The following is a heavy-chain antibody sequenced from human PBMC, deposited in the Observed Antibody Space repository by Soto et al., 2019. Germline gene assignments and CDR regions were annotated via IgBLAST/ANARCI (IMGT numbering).Heavy chain of an antibody. Sequence: PGGSLRLSCAASGFTFSSYGMHWVRQAPGKGLEWVAVISYDGSNKYYADSVKGRFTISRDNSKNTLYLQMNSLRAEDTAVYYCAKDQAKVARYYYYYGMDVWGQGTTVTVSS. V-gene: IGHV3-30*18. CDR2: ISYDGSNK. J-gene: IGHJ6*02. CDR1: GFTFSSYG. D-gene: IGHD2-15*01. CDR3: AKDQAKVARYYYYYGMDV.